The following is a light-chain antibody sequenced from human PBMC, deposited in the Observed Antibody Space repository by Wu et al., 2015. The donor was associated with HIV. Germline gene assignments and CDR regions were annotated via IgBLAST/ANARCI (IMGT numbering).Light chain of an antibody. J-gene: IGKJ2*01. Sequence: DIQMTQSPSSLSASVGDRVTITCQASQDISNYLNWYQQKSGKAPHLLIYDASNLRTGVPSRFSGSGSGTYFTLTISSLQPEDIATYYCQQYDNLLSFGQGPSWISN. V-gene: IGKV1-33*01. CDR2: DAS. CDR3: QQYDNLLS. CDR1: QDISNY.